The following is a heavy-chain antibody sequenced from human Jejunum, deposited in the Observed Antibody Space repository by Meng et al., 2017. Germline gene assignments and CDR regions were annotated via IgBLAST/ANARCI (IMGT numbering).Heavy chain of an antibody. CDR1: GDSVSSDNYY. D-gene: IGHD1-26*01. J-gene: IGHJ4*02. CDR2: VYYSGHT. Sequence: VQLQESGPGLVRPPETLSLTCTVSGDSVSSDNYYWSWIRQPPGQGLEWIGYVYYSGHTDYNPSLKRRVTISIDKSTNQFSLRLSSVTAADTAVYYCARVILYSGSYYFDFWGQGTLVTVSS. V-gene: IGHV4-61*01. CDR3: ARVILYSGSYYFDF.